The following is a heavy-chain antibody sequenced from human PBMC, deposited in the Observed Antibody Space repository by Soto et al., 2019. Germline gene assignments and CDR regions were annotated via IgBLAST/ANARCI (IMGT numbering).Heavy chain of an antibody. V-gene: IGHV4-34*01. Sequence: SETLSLTCAVYGGSFSGYYWSWIRQPPGKGLEWVGEINPSGSPNYNPSLKSRVTISVDTSKNQFSLKLSSVTAADTAVYYCARSREQWLVDAFDIWGQGXMVTV. J-gene: IGHJ3*02. CDR3: ARSREQWLVDAFDI. D-gene: IGHD6-19*01. CDR2: INPSGSP. CDR1: GGSFSGYY.